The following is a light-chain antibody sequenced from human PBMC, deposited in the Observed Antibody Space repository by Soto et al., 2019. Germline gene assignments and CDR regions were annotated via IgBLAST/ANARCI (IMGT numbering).Light chain of an antibody. CDR3: HVWDSGSDHHV. CDR1: NNGSKS. CDR2: DDT. Sequence: SYELTQPPSMSVAPGQTARVTCGGNNNGSKSVHWYQQKPGQAPVLVVYDDTDRPSGIPERFSGSNSGNTATLTISRVDAGDEADYYCHVWDSGSDHHVFGSGTKVTVL. J-gene: IGLJ1*01. V-gene: IGLV3-21*02.